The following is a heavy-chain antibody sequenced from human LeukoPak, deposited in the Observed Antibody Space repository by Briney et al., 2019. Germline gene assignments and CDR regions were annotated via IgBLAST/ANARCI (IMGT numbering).Heavy chain of an antibody. CDR1: GFTFSSYS. J-gene: IGHJ4*02. V-gene: IGHV3-48*04. CDR3: AGSYGSGIYYRYFDY. CDR2: ISTSGSSI. Sequence: GGSLRLSCAASGFTFSSYSMNWVRQAPGKGLEWVSYISTSGSSIYYADSVKGRFTISRDNAKNSLYLQMNSLRAEDTAVYYCAGSYGSGIYYRYFDYWGQGTLVTVSS. D-gene: IGHD3-10*01.